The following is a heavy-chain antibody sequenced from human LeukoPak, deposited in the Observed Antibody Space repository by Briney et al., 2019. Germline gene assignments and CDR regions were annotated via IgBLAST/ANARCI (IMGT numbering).Heavy chain of an antibody. CDR1: GDSISSSSSY. V-gene: IGHV4-39*01. D-gene: IGHD1-26*01. Sequence: SETLSLTCTVSGDSISSSSSYWGWIRQPPGEGLEWIGSIYYSGSTYYNPSLKSQVTISVDTSKNQFSLKLSSVTAADTAVYYCARIVGATGLDPWGQGTLVTVSS. CDR2: IYYSGST. CDR3: ARIVGATGLDP. J-gene: IGHJ5*02.